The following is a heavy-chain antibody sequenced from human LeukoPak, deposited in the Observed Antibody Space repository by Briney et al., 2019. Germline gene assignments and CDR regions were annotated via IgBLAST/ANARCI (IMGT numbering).Heavy chain of an antibody. D-gene: IGHD2-15*01. Sequence: PGGSLRLCCAASGFTFSSFGMHWVRQAPGKVLEWVAVISYDGSNKYYADSVKGRFTISRDNSKNKLYLQMNSLRAEDTAMYYCAREFNSFLADCSGGQCLFMSWGQGTLVTVSS. CDR2: ISYDGSNK. CDR1: GFTFSSFG. J-gene: IGHJ4*02. V-gene: IGHV3-30*03. CDR3: AREFNSFLADCSGGQCLFMS.